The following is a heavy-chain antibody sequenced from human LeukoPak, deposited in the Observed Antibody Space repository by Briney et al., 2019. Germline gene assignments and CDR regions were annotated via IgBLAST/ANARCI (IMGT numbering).Heavy chain of an antibody. V-gene: IGHV4-39*01. CDR3: ARVDVAVVPSTTFDS. Sequence: KISETLSLTCSVSGASISSRSYYWGWIRQTPGKGLEWIGSINYSGTTYYNPSLKSRVTISVAASKNQFSLRLSSVTSADTAVYYCARVDVAVVPSTTFDSWGQGTLVTVSS. CDR2: INYSGTT. CDR1: GASISSRSYY. J-gene: IGHJ4*02. D-gene: IGHD2-2*01.